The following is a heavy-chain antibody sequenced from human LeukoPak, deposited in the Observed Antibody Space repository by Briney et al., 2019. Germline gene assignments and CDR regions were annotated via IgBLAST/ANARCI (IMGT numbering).Heavy chain of an antibody. J-gene: IGHJ4*02. D-gene: IGHD6-13*01. CDR2: ISYDGSNK. CDR3: AKDSAPAAAGLGDSDY. CDR1: GFTFSDFY. Sequence: PGGSLRLSCAASGFTFSDFYMGWIRQAPGKGLEWVAVISYDGSNKYYADSVKGRFTISRDNSKNTLYLQMNSLRAEDTAVYYCAKDSAPAAAGLGDSDYWGQGTLVTVSS. V-gene: IGHV3-30*18.